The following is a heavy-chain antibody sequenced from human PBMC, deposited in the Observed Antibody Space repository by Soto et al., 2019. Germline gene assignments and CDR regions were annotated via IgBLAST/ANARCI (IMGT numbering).Heavy chain of an antibody. J-gene: IGHJ4*02. CDR1: GFTFSSYA. CDR2: ISYDGSNK. CDR3: AKDNSGSYYDG. Sequence: QVKLVESGGGVVQPGRSLRLSCAASGFTFSSYAMHWVRQAPGKGLEWVAVISYDGSNKYYADSVKGRFTISRDNSKNTLYLQMNSLRAEDTAVYYCAKDNSGSYYDGWGQGTLVTVSS. V-gene: IGHV3-30-3*02. D-gene: IGHD1-26*01.